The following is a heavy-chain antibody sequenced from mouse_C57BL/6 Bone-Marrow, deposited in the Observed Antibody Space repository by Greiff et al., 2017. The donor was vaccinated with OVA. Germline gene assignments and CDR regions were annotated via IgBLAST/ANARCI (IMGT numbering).Heavy chain of an antibody. V-gene: IGHV7-1*01. Sequence: EVKVVESGGGLVQSGRSLRLSCATSGFTFSDVYMEWVRQAPGKGLEWIAASRNKANDYTTEYSASVKGRFIVSRDTSQSILYLQMNALRAEDTAIYYCARDGYDWYFDVWGTGTTVTVSS. CDR3: ARDGYDWYFDV. J-gene: IGHJ1*03. CDR1: GFTFSDVY. D-gene: IGHD2-12*01. CDR2: SRNKANDYTT.